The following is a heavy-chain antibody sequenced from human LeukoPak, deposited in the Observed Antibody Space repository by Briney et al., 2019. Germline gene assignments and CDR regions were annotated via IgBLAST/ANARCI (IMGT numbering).Heavy chain of an antibody. CDR1: GFTFSSYS. J-gene: IGHJ4*02. V-gene: IGHV3-21*01. D-gene: IGHD1-26*01. CDR3: ARGYEVGATFDY. Sequence: GGSLRLSCAASGFTFSSYSMNWVRQAPGKGLEWVSSISSSSSYIYYADSVKGRFTISRDNSKNTLYLQMNSLRAEDTAVYYCARGYEVGATFDYWGQGTLVTVSS. CDR2: ISSSSSYI.